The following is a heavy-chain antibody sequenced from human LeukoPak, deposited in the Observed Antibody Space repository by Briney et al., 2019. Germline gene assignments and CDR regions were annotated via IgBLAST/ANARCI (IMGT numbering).Heavy chain of an antibody. CDR1: GGSISSGRNY. D-gene: IGHD3-22*01. CDR3: AREKIGYYDGSGRGWFDP. CDR2: IYIFSGST. Sequence: SETLSLTCTVSGGSISSGRNYWTWIRQPAGKGLEWIGRIYIFSGSTNYNPSLKSRVTISLDTSKNQFSLKLTSVTAADTAVYYCAREKIGYYDGSGRGWFDPWGQGTLVTVSS. V-gene: IGHV4-61*02. J-gene: IGHJ5*02.